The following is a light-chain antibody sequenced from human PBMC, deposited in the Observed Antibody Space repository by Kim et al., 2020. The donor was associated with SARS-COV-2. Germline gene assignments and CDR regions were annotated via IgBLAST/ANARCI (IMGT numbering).Light chain of an antibody. V-gene: IGKV4-1*01. CDR3: QQYYTIPQT. CDR2: WAS. CDR1: QNLLYSPNNKNY. J-gene: IGKJ4*01. Sequence: ATINCKSSQNLLYSPNNKNYLAWYQQKPGQSPRLLIYWASTRESGVPDRFSGSGSGIGFTLTISSLQAEDVAVYYCQQYYTIPQTFGGGTKVDIK.